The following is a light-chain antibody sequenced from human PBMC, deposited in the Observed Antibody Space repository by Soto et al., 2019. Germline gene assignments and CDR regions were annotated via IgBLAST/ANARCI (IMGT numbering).Light chain of an antibody. Sequence: VITQSAATVSVSPGERATLSCRASQSVSSDLAWYQQKPGQAPRLLISGASTRATGIPARFSGSGSGTEFTLTISSLQSEDFAVYYCQQYNDWPPITFGQGTRLEIK. CDR1: QSVSSD. V-gene: IGKV3-15*01. CDR2: GAS. CDR3: QQYNDWPPIT. J-gene: IGKJ5*01.